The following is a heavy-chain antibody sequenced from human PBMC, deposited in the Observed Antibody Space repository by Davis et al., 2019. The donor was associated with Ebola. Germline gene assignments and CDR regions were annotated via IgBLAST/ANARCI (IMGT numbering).Heavy chain of an antibody. Sequence: SLKISCAASGFTFDDYAMHWVRHAPGKGLEWVSGISWNSRTIGYADSVRGRFTISRDNAKNSLYLQMNSLRIEDTAFYYCAMTAVVGTEIDYWGQGTLVTVSS. J-gene: IGHJ4*02. V-gene: IGHV3-9*01. CDR3: AMTAVVGTEIDY. D-gene: IGHD6-19*01. CDR1: GFTFDDYA. CDR2: ISWNSRTI.